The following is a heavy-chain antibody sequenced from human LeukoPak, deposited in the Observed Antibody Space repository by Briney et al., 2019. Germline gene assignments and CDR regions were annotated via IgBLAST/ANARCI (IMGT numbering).Heavy chain of an antibody. Sequence: GGSLRLSCAASGFTFSSYSMNWVRQAPGKGLEWVSYISSSSSTIYYADSVKGRFTISRDNAKNSLYLQMNSLRAEDTAVYYCARADSSGWYEVDYWGQGTLVTVSS. J-gene: IGHJ4*02. CDR2: ISSSSSTI. V-gene: IGHV3-48*01. CDR3: ARADSSGWYEVDY. D-gene: IGHD6-19*01. CDR1: GFTFSSYS.